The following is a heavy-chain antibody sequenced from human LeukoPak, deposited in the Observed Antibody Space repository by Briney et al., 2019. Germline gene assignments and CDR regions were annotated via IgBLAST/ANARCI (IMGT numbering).Heavy chain of an antibody. CDR2: IYYSGST. J-gene: IGHJ5*02. V-gene: IGHV4-59*01. CDR1: GFTFDDYA. Sequence: GSLRLSCAASGFTFDDYAMHWIRQPPGKGLEWIGYIYYSGSTNYNPSLKSRVTISVDTSKNQFSLKLSSVTAADTAVYYCARIHSGSYAWFDPWGQGTLVTVSS. CDR3: ARIHSGSYAWFDP. D-gene: IGHD1-26*01.